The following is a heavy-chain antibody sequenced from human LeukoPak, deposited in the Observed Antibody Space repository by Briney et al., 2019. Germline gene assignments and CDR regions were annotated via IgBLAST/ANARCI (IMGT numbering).Heavy chain of an antibody. D-gene: IGHD5-12*01. Sequence: KTSQTLSLTCTVSGGSISSGDYYWGWIRQPPGKGLEWIGSIYYSGSTYYNPSLKSRVTISVDTSKNQFSLKLSSVTAADTAVYYCARGGLPLRTPRSWFDPWGQGTLVTVSS. CDR1: GGSISSGDYY. V-gene: IGHV4-39*01. J-gene: IGHJ5*02. CDR2: IYYSGST. CDR3: ARGGLPLRTPRSWFDP.